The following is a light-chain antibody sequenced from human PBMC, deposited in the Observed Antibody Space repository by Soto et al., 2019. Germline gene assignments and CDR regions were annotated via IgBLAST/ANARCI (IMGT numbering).Light chain of an antibody. CDR3: QSYDSSLSVMV. CDR1: SSNIGAGYD. V-gene: IGLV1-40*01. CDR2: GNN. Sequence: QAVVTQPPSVSGAPGQRVTISCTGSSSNIGAGYDVHWYQQLPGTAPKLLIYGNNNRPSGIPDRFSGSKSGTSASLAITGLQAEDEADYYCQSYDSSLSVMVFGGGTKLTVL. J-gene: IGLJ2*01.